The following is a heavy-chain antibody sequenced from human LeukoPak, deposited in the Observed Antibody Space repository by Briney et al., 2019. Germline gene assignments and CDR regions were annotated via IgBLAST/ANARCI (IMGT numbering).Heavy chain of an antibody. CDR1: GYTFTSYG. CDR2: ISAYNGNT. V-gene: IGHV1-18*01. J-gene: IGHJ4*02. CDR3: ARERTDYGDYGLDY. Sequence: ASVKVSCKASGYTFTSYGISWVRQAPGQGLEWMGWISAYNGNTNYAQKLQGRVTMTTDTSTSTAYMELRSLRSDDTPVYYCARERTDYGDYGLDYWGQGTLVTVSS. D-gene: IGHD4-17*01.